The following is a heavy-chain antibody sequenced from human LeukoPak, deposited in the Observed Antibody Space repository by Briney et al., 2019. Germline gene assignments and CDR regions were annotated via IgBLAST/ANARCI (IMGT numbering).Heavy chain of an antibody. CDR1: GFTFSTHS. Sequence: PGGSLRLSCAASGFTFSTHSMNWVRQSPGKGLEYVSAISDNGGSTFYADSVKGRFTISRDNSKNSLYLQMKSLRVEDTALYYCVCPESGYSHGYGYWGQGTLVTVSS. CDR2: ISDNGGST. V-gene: IGHV3-64D*09. J-gene: IGHJ4*02. D-gene: IGHD5-18*01. CDR3: VCPESGYSHGYGY.